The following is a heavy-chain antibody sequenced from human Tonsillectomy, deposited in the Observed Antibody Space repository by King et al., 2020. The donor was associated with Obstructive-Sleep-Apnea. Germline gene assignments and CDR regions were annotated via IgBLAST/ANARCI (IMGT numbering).Heavy chain of an antibody. CDR2: INQDGSEN. D-gene: IGHD5-24*01. Sequence: VQLVESGGGLVQPGGSLRLSCAASGFTFTNNWMSWVRQAPGKGLEWVAHINQDGSENYYVDSVKGRFTLSRDNAKNSLWLQMNSLRAEDTAVYYCAGRGDGHNWGAFDIWGQGTMVTVSS. CDR1: GFTFTNNW. J-gene: IGHJ3*02. CDR3: AGRGDGHNWGAFDI. V-gene: IGHV3-7*01.